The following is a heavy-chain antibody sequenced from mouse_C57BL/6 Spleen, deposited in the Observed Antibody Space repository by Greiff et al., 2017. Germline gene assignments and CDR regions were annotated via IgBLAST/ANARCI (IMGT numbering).Heavy chain of an antibody. CDR1: GYSFTGYY. V-gene: IGHV1-43*01. D-gene: IGHD2-1*01. CDR3: ASGNYGDYAMDY. J-gene: IGHJ4*01. Sequence: EVQGVESGPELVKPGASVKISCKASGYSFTGYYMHWVKQSSEKSLEWIGEINPSTGGTSYNQKFKGKATLTVDKSSSTAYMQLKSLTSEDSAVYSCASGNYGDYAMDYWGQGTSVTVSS. CDR2: INPSTGGT.